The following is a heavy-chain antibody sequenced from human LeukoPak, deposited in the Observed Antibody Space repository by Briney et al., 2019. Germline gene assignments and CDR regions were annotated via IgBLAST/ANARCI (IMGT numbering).Heavy chain of an antibody. V-gene: IGHV3-43*02. CDR1: GFTFDDYA. D-gene: IGHD3-10*01. CDR2: ISGDGGST. CDR3: AKDMWRFGELDYDY. Sequence: GGSLRLSCAASGFTFDDYAMHWVRQAPGKGLEWVSLISGDGGSTYYADPVKGRFTISRDNSKNSLYLQMNSLRTEDTALYYCAKDMWRFGELDYDYWGQGTLVTVSS. J-gene: IGHJ4*02.